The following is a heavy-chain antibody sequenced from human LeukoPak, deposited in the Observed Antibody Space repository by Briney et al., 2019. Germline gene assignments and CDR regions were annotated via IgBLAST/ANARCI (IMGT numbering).Heavy chain of an antibody. CDR1: GFTFSSYA. J-gene: IGHJ4*02. D-gene: IGHD6-6*01. Sequence: GGSLRLSCAASGFTFSSYAMSGVRQAPGKGLEWVSGISGSGGNTYYADSVKGRFTISRDNSKNTLYLQMNSLRAEDTAVYYCAKGGQYSSSSGFGYWGQGTLVTVSS. V-gene: IGHV3-23*01. CDR3: AKGGQYSSSSGFGY. CDR2: ISGSGGNT.